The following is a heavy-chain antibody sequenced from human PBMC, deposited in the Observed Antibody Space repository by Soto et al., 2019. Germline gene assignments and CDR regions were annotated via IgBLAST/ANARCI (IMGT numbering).Heavy chain of an antibody. CDR2: IHWDDDK. V-gene: IGHV2-5*02. Sequence: SGPTLVNPTQTLTLTCTFSGFSFSTSGVGVGWIRQPPGKALEWLALIHWDDDKRYSPSLKSRLTITKDTSKNQVVLTMTNMDPVDTATYYCAHRQEIFMGRFWDRVGWFDPWGQGTLVTVSS. CDR1: GFSFSTSGVG. J-gene: IGHJ5*02. D-gene: IGHD3-9*01. CDR3: AHRQEIFMGRFWDRVGWFDP.